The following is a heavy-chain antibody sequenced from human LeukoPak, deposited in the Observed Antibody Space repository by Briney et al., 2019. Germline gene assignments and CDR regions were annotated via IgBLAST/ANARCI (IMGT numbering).Heavy chain of an antibody. CDR3: ARRSRLRGSYFDY. J-gene: IGHJ4*02. CDR2: IYYSGST. D-gene: IGHD2-2*01. Sequence: GSLRLSCTASGFTFSSYWMTWVRQAPGKGLEWIGSIYYSGSTNYNPSLKSRVTISVDTSKNQFSLKLSSVTAADTAVYYCARRSRLRGSYFDYWGQGTLVTVSS. V-gene: IGHV4-59*01. CDR1: GFTFSSYW.